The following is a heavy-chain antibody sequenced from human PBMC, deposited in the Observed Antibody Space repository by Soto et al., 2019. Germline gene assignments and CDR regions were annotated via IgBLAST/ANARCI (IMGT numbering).Heavy chain of an antibody. D-gene: IGHD2-21*02. V-gene: IGHV4-31*03. CDR2: IYYSGTT. CDR1: DASINSGGYY. CDR3: ARGLIVMLAGIEELINSHFDS. Sequence: SETLSLTCTVSDASINSGGYYWSWIRQHPGKGLEWIGFIYYSGTTYYNPSLKSRVTTSVDTSKNQFSLRLSSVTAADTAVYYCARGLIVMLAGIEELINSHFDSWGQGTLVTISS. J-gene: IGHJ4*02.